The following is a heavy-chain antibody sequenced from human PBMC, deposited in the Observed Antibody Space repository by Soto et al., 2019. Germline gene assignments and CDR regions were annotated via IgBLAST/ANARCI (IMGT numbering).Heavy chain of an antibody. Sequence: QVQLVESGGGVVQPGRSLRLSCAASGFTFSSYGMHWVRQAPGKGLEWVAVISYDGSNKYYADSVKGRFTISRDNSKNTLYLQMNSLRADDTAVYYCAKGGDCSGGSCYTADYCGQGTLVTVYS. CDR3: AKGGDCSGGSCYTADY. D-gene: IGHD2-15*01. CDR2: ISYDGSNK. CDR1: GFTFSSYG. V-gene: IGHV3-30*18. J-gene: IGHJ4*02.